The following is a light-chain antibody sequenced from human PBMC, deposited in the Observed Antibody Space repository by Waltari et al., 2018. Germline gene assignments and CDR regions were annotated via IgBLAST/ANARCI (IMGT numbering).Light chain of an antibody. CDR2: GAS. V-gene: IGKV3-20*01. CDR1: QSVSRAW. Sequence: EIVLTQSPGSLYSSQGERVPLSCRASQSVSRAWAWYQQKPGQAPRLLIFGASNRATGIPDRFSGSGSETDFSLTISRLEPEDFAVYYCQHYVRLPATFGRGTKVEIK. J-gene: IGKJ1*01. CDR3: QHYVRLPAT.